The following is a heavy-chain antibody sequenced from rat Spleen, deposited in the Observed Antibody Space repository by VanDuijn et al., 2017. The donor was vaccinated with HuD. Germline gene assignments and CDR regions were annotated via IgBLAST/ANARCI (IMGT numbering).Heavy chain of an antibody. J-gene: IGHJ2*01. CDR3: ARHRFDY. CDR2: ISYEGNST. V-gene: IGHV5-22*01. Sequence: EVQLVESGGGLVQPGRSLKLSCAASGFTFSDYYMAWVRQAPKTGLEWVASISYEGNSTYYGDSVKGRFTISRDNAKSTLYLQMNSLRYEDTATYYCARHRFDYWGQGVMVTVSS. CDR1: GFTFSDYY.